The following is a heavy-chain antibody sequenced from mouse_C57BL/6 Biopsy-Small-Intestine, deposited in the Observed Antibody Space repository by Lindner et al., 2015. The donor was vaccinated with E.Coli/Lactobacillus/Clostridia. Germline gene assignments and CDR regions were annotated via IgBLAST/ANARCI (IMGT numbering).Heavy chain of an antibody. J-gene: IGHJ3*01. Sequence: VQLQESGPELVKPGDSVKISCKASGYSFTGYFMNWVMQSHGKSLEWIGRINPYNGDTFYNQKFKGKATLTVDKSSSTAHMELRSLASEDSAVYYCARSRFNYYDGSYVAYWGQGTLVTVSA. CDR2: INPYNGDT. CDR1: GYSFTGYF. V-gene: IGHV1-20*01. D-gene: IGHD1-1*01. CDR3: ARSRFNYYDGSYVAY.